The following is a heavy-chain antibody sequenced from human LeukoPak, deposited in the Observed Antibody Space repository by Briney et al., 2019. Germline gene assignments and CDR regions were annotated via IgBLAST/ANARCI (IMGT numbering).Heavy chain of an antibody. V-gene: IGHV4-4*07. CDR3: ARDWVSQVGYRSGGSCYQDYYYYGMDV. Sequence: SETLSLTCTVSGGSISSYYWSWIRQPAGKGLEWIGRIYTSGSTNYNPSLKSRVTMSVDTSKNQFSLKLSSVTAADTAVYYCARDWVSQVGYRSGGSCYQDYYYYGMDVWGQGTTVTVSS. CDR1: GGSISSYY. CDR2: IYTSGST. D-gene: IGHD2-15*01. J-gene: IGHJ6*02.